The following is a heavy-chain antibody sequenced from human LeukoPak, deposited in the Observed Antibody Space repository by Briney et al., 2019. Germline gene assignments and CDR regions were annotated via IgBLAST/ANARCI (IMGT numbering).Heavy chain of an antibody. V-gene: IGHV4-4*07. CDR2: IYTSGST. CDR1: GGSISSYY. J-gene: IGHJ3*02. Sequence: SETLSLTCTVSGGSISSYYWSWIRQPAGKGLEWIGRIYTSGSTNYNPSLKSRVTMSVDTSKNQFSLKLSSVTAADTAVYYCASGPKMVYAPGDAFDIWGQGTMVTVSS. CDR3: ASGPKMVYAPGDAFDI. D-gene: IGHD2-8*01.